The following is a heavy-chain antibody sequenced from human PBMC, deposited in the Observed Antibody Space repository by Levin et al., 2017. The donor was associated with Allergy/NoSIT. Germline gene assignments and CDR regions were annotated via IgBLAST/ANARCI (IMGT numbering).Heavy chain of an antibody. D-gene: IGHD3/OR15-3a*01. CDR2: IVGTGLST. J-gene: IGHJ4*02. Sequence: RAGGSLRLSCAASGFTFNTYGMSWVRQTPGKGLEWISGIVGTGLSTYYADSVQGRFIISRDNSRDTLYLQMNSLRVDDTGIYYCAKISALGPGTIYWGQGALVSVS. CDR1: GFTFNTYG. CDR3: AKISALGPGTIY. V-gene: IGHV3-23*01.